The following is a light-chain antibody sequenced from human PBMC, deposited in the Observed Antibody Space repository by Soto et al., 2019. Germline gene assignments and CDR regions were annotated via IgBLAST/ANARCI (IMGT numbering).Light chain of an antibody. CDR1: QDISNY. V-gene: IGKV1-33*01. CDR3: QQYDNLPLSRFT. Sequence: DIQMTQSPSSLSASVGDRVTITCQASQDISNYLNWYQQKPGKAPKLLIYDASNLETGVPSRFSGSGSGTDFTFTIRSLQPEDIATYYCQQYDNLPLSRFTFGPGTKVDIK. CDR2: DAS. J-gene: IGKJ3*01.